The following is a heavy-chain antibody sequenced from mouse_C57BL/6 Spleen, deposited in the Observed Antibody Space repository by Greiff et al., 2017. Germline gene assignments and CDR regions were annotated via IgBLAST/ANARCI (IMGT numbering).Heavy chain of an antibody. J-gene: IGHJ3*01. CDR3: APYYSNYEFAY. Sequence: VQLQQPGAGLVKPGASVKLSCKASGYTFTSYWMQWVKQGPGQGLEWIGEIDPSDSFTNYNQKFKGKATLTVDTSSSTAYMQLSSLTSEDSAVYYCAPYYSNYEFAYWGQGTLVTVSA. CDR2: IDPSDSFT. CDR1: GYTFTSYW. D-gene: IGHD2-5*01. V-gene: IGHV1-50*01.